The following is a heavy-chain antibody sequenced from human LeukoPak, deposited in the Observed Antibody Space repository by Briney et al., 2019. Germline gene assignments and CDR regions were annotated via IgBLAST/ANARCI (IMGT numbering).Heavy chain of an antibody. D-gene: IGHD1-14*01. J-gene: IGHJ6*02. V-gene: IGHV3-64D*06. CDR2: ITSKGGST. CDR3: VKGTEYYYYGMDV. Sequence: QTGGSLRLSCSASGFTFSSYAMHWVRQAPGKGLEYVSAITSKGGSTYYADSVKGRFTISRGNSKNTLYLQMSSLKREDTAAYHCVKGTEYYYYGMDVWGQGTTVTVSS. CDR1: GFTFSSYA.